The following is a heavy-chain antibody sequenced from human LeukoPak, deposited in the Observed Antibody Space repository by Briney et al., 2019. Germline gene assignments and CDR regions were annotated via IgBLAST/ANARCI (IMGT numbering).Heavy chain of an antibody. D-gene: IGHD3-9*01. CDR2: ISSSSSYI. V-gene: IGHV3-21*01. J-gene: IGHJ5*02. Sequence: GGSLRLSCAASGFTFSSYSMNWVRQAPGKGLEWVSSISSSSSYIYYADSVKGRFTISRDNAKNSLYLQMNSLRAEDTAVYYCARDLEGYYDILTGYGYWFDPWGQGTLVTVSS. CDR1: GFTFSSYS. CDR3: ARDLEGYYDILTGYGYWFDP.